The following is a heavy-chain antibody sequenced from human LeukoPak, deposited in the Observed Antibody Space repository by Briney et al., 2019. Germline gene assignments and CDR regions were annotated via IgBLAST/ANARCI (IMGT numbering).Heavy chain of an antibody. J-gene: IGHJ6*02. Sequence: SETLSLTCTVSGGSISSYYWSWIRERPGEGREWVGYIYYSGSTYYNPSLKSRVSISVDTSKNQFSLKLSSVTAADTAVYYCAREPRIAAAGSVGGVYGMDVWGQGTTVTVSS. CDR1: GGSISSYY. CDR3: AREPRIAAAGSVGGVYGMDV. D-gene: IGHD6-13*01. CDR2: IYYSGST. V-gene: IGHV4-59*06.